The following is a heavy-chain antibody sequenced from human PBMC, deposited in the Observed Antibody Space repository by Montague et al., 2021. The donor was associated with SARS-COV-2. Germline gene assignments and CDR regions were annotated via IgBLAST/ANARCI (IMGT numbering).Heavy chain of an antibody. CDR2: ISYDGSNK. CDR3: ASDLSIYDSSAYYFQLDY. J-gene: IGHJ4*02. D-gene: IGHD3-22*01. Sequence: SLRLSCAASGFTFSDCAMHWVRQAPGKGLEWVAVISYDGSNKYYADSVKGRFTISRDNSKNTLYLQMNSLRAEDTAVYYCASDLSIYDSSAYYFQLDYWGQGTLVTVSS. CDR1: GFTFSDCA. V-gene: IGHV3-30*04.